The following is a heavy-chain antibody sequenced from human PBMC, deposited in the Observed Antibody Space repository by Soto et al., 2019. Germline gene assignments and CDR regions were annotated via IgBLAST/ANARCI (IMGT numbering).Heavy chain of an antibody. D-gene: IGHD3-3*01. CDR2: IYLDGST. Sequence: PSETLSLTCSVSGGSITFNEYWGWIRQPPGKGLEWIGSIYLDGSTYYNPSLRSRVTISVDTSKNQFSLKLSSVTAADTAVYYCARGSGITIFGVVPYYYYYYMDVWGKGTTVTVSS. V-gene: IGHV4-39*07. CDR3: ARGSGITIFGVVPYYYYYYMDV. J-gene: IGHJ6*03. CDR1: GGSITFNEY.